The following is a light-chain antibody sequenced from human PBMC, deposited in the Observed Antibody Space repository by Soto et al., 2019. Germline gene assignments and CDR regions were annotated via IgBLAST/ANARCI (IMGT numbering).Light chain of an antibody. V-gene: IGLV1-40*01. J-gene: IGLJ1*01. CDR3: QSYDISLHNYV. Sequence: QSVLTQPPSVSGAPGQRVSISCTGSTSNIGAPYDVHWYQHLAGTAPKLLIYGDNNRPSGVPDRFSASKSGTSASLAITRLQAEDEADYYCQSYDISLHNYVFGTGTKVTVL. CDR2: GDN. CDR1: TSNIGAPYD.